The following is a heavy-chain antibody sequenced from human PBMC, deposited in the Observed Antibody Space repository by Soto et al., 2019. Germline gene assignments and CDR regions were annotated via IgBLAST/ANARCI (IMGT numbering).Heavy chain of an antibody. Sequence: QVQLVQSGAEVKKPGASVKVSCKASGYTFTSYGISWVRQAPGQGLEWMGWISAYNGNTNFAQNLQGKDTRTTHTAMSTRYTELRTLRSDATAIYYCASDPEGNWFDTWGQGSLVTVSS. CDR3: ASDPEGNWFDT. CDR1: GYTFTSYG. J-gene: IGHJ5*02. V-gene: IGHV1-18*01. CDR2: ISAYNGNT.